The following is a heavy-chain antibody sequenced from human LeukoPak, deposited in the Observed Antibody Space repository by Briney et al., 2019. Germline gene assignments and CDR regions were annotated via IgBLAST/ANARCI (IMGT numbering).Heavy chain of an antibody. D-gene: IGHD2-2*01. J-gene: IGHJ4*02. CDR3: ARGGYAGIKYYFEY. CDR1: NFLFRDYW. Sequence: GGSLRLSCSASNFLFRDYWMAWVRQAPGKGLEWVASIRQDGNEKYYLDSVKGRFTISRDNAKNSPFLQMNSLRVEETAVYYCARGGYAGIKYYFEYWGQGTPVTVSS. V-gene: IGHV3-7*01. CDR2: IRQDGNEK.